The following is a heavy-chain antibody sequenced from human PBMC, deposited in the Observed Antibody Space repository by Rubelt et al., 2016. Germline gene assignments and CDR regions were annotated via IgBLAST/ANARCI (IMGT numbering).Heavy chain of an antibody. CDR2: INPNSGGT. Sequence: QVQLVQSGAEVKKPGASVKVSCKASGYTFTSYGISWVRQAPGQGLEWMGWINPNSGGTNYAQKFQGRVTRTRETSISTAYMELSRLRADDTAVYYCAGSLSGRTAMVTHYWGQGTLVTVSS. CDR3: AGSLSGRTAMVTHY. CDR1: GYTFTSYG. V-gene: IGHV1-2*02. J-gene: IGHJ4*02. D-gene: IGHD5-18*01.